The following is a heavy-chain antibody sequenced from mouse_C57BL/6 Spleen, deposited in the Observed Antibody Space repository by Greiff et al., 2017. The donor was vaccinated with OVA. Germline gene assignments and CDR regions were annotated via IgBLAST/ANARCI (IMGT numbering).Heavy chain of an antibody. CDR3: ARGKSKSAMDD. D-gene: IGHD1-3*01. Sequence: VQLQQPGAELVKPGASVKLSCKASGYTFTSYWMQWVKQRPGQGLEWIGEIDPSDSYTNYNQKFKGKATLTVDTSSSTAYMQLSSLTSEDSAVYYCARGKSKSAMDDWGQGTSVTVSS. V-gene: IGHV1-50*01. CDR1: GYTFTSYW. CDR2: IDPSDSYT. J-gene: IGHJ4*01.